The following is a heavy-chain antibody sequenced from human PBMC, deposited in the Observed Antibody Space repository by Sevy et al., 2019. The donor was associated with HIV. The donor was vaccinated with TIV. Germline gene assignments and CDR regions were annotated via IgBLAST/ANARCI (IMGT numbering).Heavy chain of an antibody. CDR1: GGSISSYY. D-gene: IGHD1-1*01. J-gene: IGHJ5*02. Sequence: SETLSLTCTVSGGSISSYYWSWIRQPPGKGLEWIGYIYYSGSTNYNPSLKSRLTISVDRSKNQFSLNLSSVTAADTAVYYCARVATGTHHNNWFDPWGQGTLVTVSS. CDR2: IYYSGST. V-gene: IGHV4-59*12. CDR3: ARVATGTHHNNWFDP.